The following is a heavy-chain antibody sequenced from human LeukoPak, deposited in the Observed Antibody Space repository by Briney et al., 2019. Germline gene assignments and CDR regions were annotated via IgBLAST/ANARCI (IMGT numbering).Heavy chain of an antibody. V-gene: IGHV3-33*01. Sequence: GRSLRLSCAASGFTFNGYGMHWVRQPPGKGLEWVAIIWYDGNNKYYADSVKGRFAISRDNSKNTLYLQMNSLRAEDTAVYYCARDLCGNYHNYFDYWGQGTLVTVSS. D-gene: IGHD1-26*01. CDR1: GFTFNGYG. CDR3: ARDLCGNYHNYFDY. J-gene: IGHJ4*02. CDR2: IWYDGNNK.